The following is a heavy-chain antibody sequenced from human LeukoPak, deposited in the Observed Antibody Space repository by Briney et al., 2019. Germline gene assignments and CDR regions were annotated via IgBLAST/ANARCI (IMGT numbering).Heavy chain of an antibody. CDR1: GFTFSSYA. CDR2: ISGSGGST. CDR3: AKDNIVVVPAAGGFDY. Sequence: PGGSLRLSCAASGFTFSSYAMSWVRQAPGKGLGWVSAISGSGGSTYYADSVKGRFTISRDNSKNTLYLQMNSLRAEDTAVYYCAKDNIVVVPAAGGFDYWGQGTLVTVSS. D-gene: IGHD2-2*01. J-gene: IGHJ4*02. V-gene: IGHV3-23*01.